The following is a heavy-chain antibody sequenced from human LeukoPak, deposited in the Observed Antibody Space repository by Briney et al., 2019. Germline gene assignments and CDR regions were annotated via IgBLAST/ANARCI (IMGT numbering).Heavy chain of an antibody. V-gene: IGHV3-48*03. CDR3: ARDGDGYNWGYYFDY. CDR1: GFTFSSYE. J-gene: IGHJ4*02. Sequence: PGGSLRLSCAASGFTFSSYEMNWVRQAPGKGLEWVSYINSSGSTIYYADSVKGRFTISRDNAKNSLYLQMNSLRAEDTAVYYCARDGDGYNWGYYFDYWGQGTLVTVS. CDR2: INSSGSTI. D-gene: IGHD5-24*01.